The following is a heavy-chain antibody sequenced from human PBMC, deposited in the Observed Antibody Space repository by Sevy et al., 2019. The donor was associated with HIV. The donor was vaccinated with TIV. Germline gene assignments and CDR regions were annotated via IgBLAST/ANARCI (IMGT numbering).Heavy chain of an antibody. CDR2: ISSSGSSI. CDR3: ARGWGGTYYYDSSGYSVYPI. Sequence: GGSLRLSCAASGFTFSDYYMSWIRQAPGKGLEWVSYISSSGSSIYYADSVKGRSTISRDNAKNSLLLQMNSLRVEDTAVYYCARGWGGTYYYDSSGYSVYPIWGQGTLVTVSS. J-gene: IGHJ4*02. D-gene: IGHD3-22*01. V-gene: IGHV3-11*01. CDR1: GFTFSDYY.